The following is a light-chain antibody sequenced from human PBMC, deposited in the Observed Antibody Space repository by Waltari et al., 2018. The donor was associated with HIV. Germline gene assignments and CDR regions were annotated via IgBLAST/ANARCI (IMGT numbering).Light chain of an antibody. CDR3: AAWDDSLNGVV. V-gene: IGLV1-44*01. Sequence: QSVLTQPPSASGTPGQRVTIPCSGSSSTTGINTLNWYQQIPGTAPKLLIYSNNQRPSGVPDRFSGSKSGTSASLAISGLQSEDEADYYCAAWDDSLNGVVFGGGTKLTVL. CDR1: SSTTGINT. J-gene: IGLJ2*01. CDR2: SNN.